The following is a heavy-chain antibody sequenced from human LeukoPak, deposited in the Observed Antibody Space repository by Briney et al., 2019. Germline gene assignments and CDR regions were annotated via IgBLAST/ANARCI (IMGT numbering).Heavy chain of an antibody. V-gene: IGHV4-30-2*01. Sequence: ASETLSLTCTVSGGSISSGGYYWRWIRQPPGKGLEWIGYIYHSGSTYYNPSLKSRVTISVDRSKNQFSLKLSSVTAADTAVHYCARRHHTGYYYYYGMDVWGQGTTVTVS. J-gene: IGHJ6*02. CDR3: ARRHHTGYYYYYGMDV. D-gene: IGHD2-8*02. CDR1: GGSISSGGYY. CDR2: IYHSGST.